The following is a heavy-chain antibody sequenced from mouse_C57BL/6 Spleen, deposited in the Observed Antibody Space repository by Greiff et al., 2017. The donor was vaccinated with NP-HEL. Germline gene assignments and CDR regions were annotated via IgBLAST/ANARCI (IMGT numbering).Heavy chain of an antibody. J-gene: IGHJ2*01. D-gene: IGHD3-2*02. Sequence: QVQLQQPGAELVKPGASVKMSCKASGYTFTSYWITWVKQRPGQGLEGIGDIYPGSGSTNYNEKFKSKATLTVDTSSSPAYMQLSSLTSEDSAVYYCARGSSGYPYDYWGQGTTLTVSS. CDR1: GYTFTSYW. CDR3: ARGSSGYPYDY. CDR2: IYPGSGST. V-gene: IGHV1-55*01.